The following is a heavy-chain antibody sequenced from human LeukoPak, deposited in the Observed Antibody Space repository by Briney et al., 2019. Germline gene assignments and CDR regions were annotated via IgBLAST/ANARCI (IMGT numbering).Heavy chain of an antibody. J-gene: IGHJ6*03. V-gene: IGHV4-39*07. D-gene: IGHD5-18*01. CDR2: MNYGGAS. CDR3: ARTTEGGYTYGYFYYYYMDV. Sequence: PSETLSLTCTVSGGSLSSSSTSYWGWIRQPPGKGLEWIGSMNYGGASHYNPSLKSRGTISVDTSKKHFSLKLTSVTAADTAVYYCARTTEGGYTYGYFYYYYMDVWGKGTTVTISS. CDR1: GGSLSSSSTSY.